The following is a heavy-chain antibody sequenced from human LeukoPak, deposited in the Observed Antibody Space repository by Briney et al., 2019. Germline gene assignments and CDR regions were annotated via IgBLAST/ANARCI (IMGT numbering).Heavy chain of an antibody. CDR2: IDPTDSNT. D-gene: IGHD3-10*01. CDR3: ARHDGSGSYDWFES. V-gene: IGHV5-10-1*01. Sequence: AGESPQISSQGAGFSFTRYWISWVRPTPGKGLEWMGRIDPTDSNTNYSPSFQGHVSFSADKSISTAYLQWGSLKASDTAIYYCARHDGSGSYDWFESWGQGTLVTVSS. J-gene: IGHJ5*01. CDR1: GFSFTRYW.